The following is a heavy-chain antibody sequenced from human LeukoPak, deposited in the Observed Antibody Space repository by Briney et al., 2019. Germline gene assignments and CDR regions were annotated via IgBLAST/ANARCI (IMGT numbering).Heavy chain of an antibody. CDR2: LKEDGIEK. Sequence: GGSLRLSCADSGFTSSFYWMSWVRQAPGKGLEWLANLKEDGIEKHYLDSVNGRFTISRDSAKNSLYLQMSSLRVEDTAVYYCAISYGSGRSHYWGQGTLVIVSS. J-gene: IGHJ4*02. V-gene: IGHV3-7*01. CDR1: GFTSSFYW. CDR3: AISYGSGRSHY. D-gene: IGHD3-10*01.